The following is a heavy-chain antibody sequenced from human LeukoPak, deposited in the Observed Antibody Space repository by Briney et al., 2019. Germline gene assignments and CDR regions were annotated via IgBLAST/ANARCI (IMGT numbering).Heavy chain of an antibody. J-gene: IGHJ6*03. Sequence: RASVKVSCKTSGYTFTTYYIHWLRQAPGQGLEWMGIINTNNGRTNQPQNFRDSVTMTRDMSTTTVYMDLRSLRSEDTAVYFCAREKRGGLSGSVGGLFASYYTYYYMDVWGRGTTVTVSS. D-gene: IGHD1-26*01. CDR1: GYTFTTYY. CDR3: AREKRGGLSGSVGGLFASYYTYYYMDV. V-gene: IGHV1-46*01. CDR2: INTNNGRT.